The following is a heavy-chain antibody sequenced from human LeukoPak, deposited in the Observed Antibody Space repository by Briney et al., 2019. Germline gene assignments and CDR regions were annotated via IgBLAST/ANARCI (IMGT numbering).Heavy chain of an antibody. CDR2: INPSGGST. D-gene: IGHD1-26*01. Sequence: ASVKVSCKASGYTFTSYYMHWVRQAPGQGLEWMGIINPSGGSTSYAQKFQGRVTMTRDTSTSTVYMELSSLRSEDTALHYCARESSVGATSVWGQGTLVTVSS. V-gene: IGHV1-46*01. CDR3: ARESSVGATSV. CDR1: GYTFTSYY. J-gene: IGHJ4*02.